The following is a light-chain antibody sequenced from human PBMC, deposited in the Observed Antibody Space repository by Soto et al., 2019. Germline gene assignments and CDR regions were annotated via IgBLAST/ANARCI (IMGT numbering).Light chain of an antibody. CDR3: QQYSSLWT. CDR1: QSVSSY. V-gene: IGKV3-11*01. J-gene: IGKJ1*01. Sequence: EIVLTQSPGTLSLSPGERATLSCRASQSVSSYLGWYQQKPGQAPRLLIYDASNRATGIPARFSGSGSGTDFTLTISRLEPENFAVYYCQQYSSLWTFGQGTKVDIK. CDR2: DAS.